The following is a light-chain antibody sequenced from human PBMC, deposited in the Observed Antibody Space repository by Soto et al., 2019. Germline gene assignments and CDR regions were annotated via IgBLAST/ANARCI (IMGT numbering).Light chain of an antibody. Sequence: EIVLTQSPGTLSLSPGERSTLSCRASQSVSSNYLAWYQFKVGQAPRLLIYGASNRPTGIPDRFSGSGSGTDFTLTISRLEPEDSAVSFCQKYGGSPIFTFGPGTKLDIQ. CDR1: QSVSSNY. V-gene: IGKV3-20*01. CDR3: QKYGGSPIFT. CDR2: GAS. J-gene: IGKJ3*01.